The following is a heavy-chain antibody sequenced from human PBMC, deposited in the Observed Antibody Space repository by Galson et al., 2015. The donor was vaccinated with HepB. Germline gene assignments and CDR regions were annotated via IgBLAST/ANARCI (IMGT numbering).Heavy chain of an antibody. Sequence: SLRLSCAASGFTFNSYAMHWVRQAPGKGLEWVAVISGSGGSTYYADSVKGRFTISRDNSKNTLYLQMNSLRAEDTAVYYCAKVGTGYYYDSSGYEDYWGQGTLVTVSS. D-gene: IGHD3-22*01. CDR3: AKVGTGYYYDSSGYEDY. CDR1: GFTFNSYA. CDR2: ISGSGGST. V-gene: IGHV3-23*01. J-gene: IGHJ4*02.